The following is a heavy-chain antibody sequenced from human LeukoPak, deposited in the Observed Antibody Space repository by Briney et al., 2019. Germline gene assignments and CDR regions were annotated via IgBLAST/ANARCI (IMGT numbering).Heavy chain of an antibody. V-gene: IGHV3-43*02. CDR2: IKADGSGT. Sequence: GGALRLSCAASGFTIGPYAMYWVRQGPGRGLEWGSVIKADGSGTFYADSVRGRFTTYRDNRKNSLYLQMNSLTSEDTDLYYCATWAFYHNLDVWGQGTTVIVSS. CDR1: GFTIGPYA. J-gene: IGHJ6*02. CDR3: ATWAFYHNLDV. D-gene: IGHD2/OR15-2a*01.